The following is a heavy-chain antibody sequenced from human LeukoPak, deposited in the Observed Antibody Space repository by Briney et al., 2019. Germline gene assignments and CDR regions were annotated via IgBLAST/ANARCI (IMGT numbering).Heavy chain of an antibody. Sequence: GGSLRLSCAASGFTFSRYAMHWVRQAPGKGLEYVSAISSNGGSTYYANSVKGRFTISRDNSKNTLYLQMGSLRAEDMAVYYCARVGDLSYFDYWGQGTLVTVSS. V-gene: IGHV3-64*01. CDR2: ISSNGGST. D-gene: IGHD3-16*01. J-gene: IGHJ4*02. CDR3: ARVGDLSYFDY. CDR1: GFTFSRYA.